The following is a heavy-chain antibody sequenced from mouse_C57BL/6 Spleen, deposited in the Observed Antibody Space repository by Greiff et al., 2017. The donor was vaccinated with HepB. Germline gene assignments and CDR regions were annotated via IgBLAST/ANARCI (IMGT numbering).Heavy chain of an antibody. D-gene: IGHD1-1*01. J-gene: IGHJ2*01. CDR3: ARRAVVAPYVDY. V-gene: IGHV1-26*01. Sequence: VQLQQSGPELVKPGASVKISCKASGYTFTDYYMNWVKQSHGKSLEWIGDINPNNGGTSYNQKFKGKATLTVDKSSSTAYMELRSLTSEDSAVYYCARRAVVAPYVDYWGQGTTLTVSS. CDR1: GYTFTDYY. CDR2: INPNNGGT.